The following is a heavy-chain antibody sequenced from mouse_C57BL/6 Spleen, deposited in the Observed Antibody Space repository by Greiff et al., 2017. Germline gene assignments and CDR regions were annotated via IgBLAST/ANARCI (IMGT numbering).Heavy chain of an antibody. Sequence: EVQLQQSGPELVKPGASVKIPCKASGYTFTDYNMDWVKQSHGKSLEWIGDINPNNGGTIYNQKFKGKATLTVDKSSSTAYMELRSLTSEDTAVYYGARPGGSSSTGGWYFDVWGTGTTVTVSS. CDR1: GYTFTDYN. CDR2: INPNNGGT. D-gene: IGHD1-1*01. CDR3: ARPGGSSSTGGWYFDV. J-gene: IGHJ1*03. V-gene: IGHV1-18*01.